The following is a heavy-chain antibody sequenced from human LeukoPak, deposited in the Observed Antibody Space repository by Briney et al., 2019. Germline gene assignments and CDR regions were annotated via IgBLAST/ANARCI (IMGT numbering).Heavy chain of an antibody. J-gene: IGHJ5*02. CDR2: IWFDGSSK. CDR1: GFTFSTYG. D-gene: IGHD2-2*02. CDR3: AKDLPPTIMIA. V-gene: IGHV3-30*02. Sequence: PGGSLRLSRAASGFTFSTYGMQWVRQAPGKGLEWPSFIWFDGSSKHYADSVKGRFIISRDNSKSTLYLEMNSLRPEDTGVYYCAKDLPPTIMIAWGQGTLVTVSS.